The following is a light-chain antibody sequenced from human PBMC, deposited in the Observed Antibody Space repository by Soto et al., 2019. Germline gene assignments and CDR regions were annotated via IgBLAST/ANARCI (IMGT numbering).Light chain of an antibody. CDR3: CSYAGSSIHVV. CDR1: SSDVGSYNL. Sequence: QSALTQPASVSGSPGQSITISCTGNSSDVGSYNLVSWYQQHPGKAPKLMIYEGSKRPSGVSNRFSGSKSGNTASLTISGLQAEDEADYYCCSYAGSSIHVVFGGGTKLTVL. CDR2: EGS. V-gene: IGLV2-23*01. J-gene: IGLJ2*01.